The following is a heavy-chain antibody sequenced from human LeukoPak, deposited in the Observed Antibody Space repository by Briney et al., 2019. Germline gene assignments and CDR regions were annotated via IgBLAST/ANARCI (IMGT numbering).Heavy chain of an antibody. V-gene: IGHV3-48*02. CDR3: ARVGALYDFWSGYYPEYFDY. J-gene: IGHJ4*02. CDR1: GFTFSSYS. CDR2: ISSSSSTI. Sequence: PGRSLRLSCAASGFTFSSYSMTWVRQAPGKGLEWVSYISSSSSTIYYADSVKGRFTISRDNAKNSLYLQMNSLRDEDTAVYYCARVGALYDFWSGYYPEYFDYWGQGTLVTVSS. D-gene: IGHD3-3*01.